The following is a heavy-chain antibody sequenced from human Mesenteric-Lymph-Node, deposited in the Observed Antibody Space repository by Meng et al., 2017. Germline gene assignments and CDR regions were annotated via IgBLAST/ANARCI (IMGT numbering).Heavy chain of an antibody. CDR2: ISGSGGST. CDR1: GFIFSSYA. D-gene: IGHD5-18*01. Sequence: GESLMISCAASGFIFSSYAMSWVRQAPGKGLEWVSAISGSGGSTYYADSVKGRFTISRDNSKNTLYLQMNSLRAEDTAVYYCARATGYSYGYFLDYWGQGTLVTVSS. J-gene: IGHJ4*02. CDR3: ARATGYSYGYFLDY. V-gene: IGHV3-23*01.